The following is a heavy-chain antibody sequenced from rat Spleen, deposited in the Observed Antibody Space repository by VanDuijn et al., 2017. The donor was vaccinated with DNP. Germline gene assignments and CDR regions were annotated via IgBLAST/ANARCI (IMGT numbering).Heavy chain of an antibody. Sequence: EVQLVESGGGLVQPGRSLKLSCAASGFTFRDYNMAWVRQAPKKGLEWVATISYDGSSTYYRDSVKGRFTISRDNAESTLYLQMDSLRSEDTATYYCARPLYYYSDQGFAYWGQGTLATVSS. CDR1: GFTFRDYN. V-gene: IGHV5-7*01. D-gene: IGHD1-1*01. CDR2: ISYDGSST. J-gene: IGHJ3*01. CDR3: ARPLYYYSDQGFAY.